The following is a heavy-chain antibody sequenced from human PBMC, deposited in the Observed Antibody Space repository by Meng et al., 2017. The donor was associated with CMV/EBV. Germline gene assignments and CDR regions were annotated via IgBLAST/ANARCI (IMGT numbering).Heavy chain of an antibody. V-gene: IGHV4-34*01. Sequence: QVQLQQWGAGLLKPSETLSLTCAVYGGSFRGYYWSWIRQPPGKGLEWIGEINHSGSTNYNPSLKSRVTISVDTSKNQFSLKLSSVTAADTAVYYCARVWDSGWDYWGQGTLVTVSS. CDR2: INHSGST. D-gene: IGHD3-22*01. CDR3: ARVWDSGWDY. J-gene: IGHJ4*02. CDR1: GGSFRGYY.